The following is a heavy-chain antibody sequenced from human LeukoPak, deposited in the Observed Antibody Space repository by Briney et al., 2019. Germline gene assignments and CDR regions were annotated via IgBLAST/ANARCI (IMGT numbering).Heavy chain of an antibody. CDR3: ARDYGGNSVALGAFDI. V-gene: IGHV3-7*01. J-gene: IGHJ3*02. CDR2: IKQDGSEK. Sequence: GGSLRLSCAASRFTLRNYAMTWVRQAPGKGLEGVANIKQDGSEKYYVGSVKGRFTISRDNAKNSLYLQMNSLRAEDTAVYYCARDYGGNSVALGAFDIWGQGTMVTVSS. D-gene: IGHD4-23*01. CDR1: RFTLRNYA.